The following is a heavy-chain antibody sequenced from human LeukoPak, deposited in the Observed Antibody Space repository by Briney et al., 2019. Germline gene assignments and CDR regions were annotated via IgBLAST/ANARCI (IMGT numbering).Heavy chain of an antibody. V-gene: IGHV4-59*01. CDR1: GGSISSYY. Sequence: SETLSLTCTVSGGSISSYYWSWIRQPPGKRPEWIGYIYYSGSTNYNPSLKSRVTISVDTSKNQFSLKLSSVTAADTAVYYCARGYCSGGSCYHLDYWGQGTLVTVSS. D-gene: IGHD2-15*01. CDR3: ARGYCSGGSCYHLDY. CDR2: IYYSGST. J-gene: IGHJ4*02.